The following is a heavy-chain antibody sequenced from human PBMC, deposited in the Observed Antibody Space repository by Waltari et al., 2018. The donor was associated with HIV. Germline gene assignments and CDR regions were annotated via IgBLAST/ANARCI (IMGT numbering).Heavy chain of an antibody. J-gene: IGHJ4*02. V-gene: IGHV4-59*01. CDR2: INYSGTT. CDR1: GVSITTDY. D-gene: IGHD2-8*01. Sequence: QVQLQESGPGLVKPSETLSLTCTVSGVSITTDYWSWIRQPPGKGLEWIGFINYSGTTNYNPSLKSGVTMSVDTSKNQFSLKLSSVTTADTAVYDCAKYLCLNGWCQGFDYWGQGALVTVSS. CDR3: AKYLCLNGWCQGFDY.